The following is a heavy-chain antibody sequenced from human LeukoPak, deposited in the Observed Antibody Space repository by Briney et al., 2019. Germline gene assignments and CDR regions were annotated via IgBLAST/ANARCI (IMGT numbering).Heavy chain of an antibody. J-gene: IGHJ4*02. CDR2: IYYSGST. D-gene: IGHD3-3*01. Sequence: SETLSLTCTVSGGSISSSSYYWGWIRQPPGKGLEWIGSIYYSGSTYYNPSLKSRVTISVDTSKNQFSLKLSSVTAADTAVYYCARNDFWSGYSADYWGQGTLVTVFS. CDR3: ARNDFWSGYSADY. CDR1: GGSISSSSYY. V-gene: IGHV4-39*01.